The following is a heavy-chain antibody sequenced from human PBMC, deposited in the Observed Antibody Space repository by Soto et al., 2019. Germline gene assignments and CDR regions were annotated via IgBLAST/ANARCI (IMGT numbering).Heavy chain of an antibody. CDR3: ARTTVTASYYYMDV. CDR1: GYTFTNYG. CDR2: ISTYNGNT. Sequence: QVQLVQSGAEVKQPGASVKVSCKASGYTFTNYGFTWVRQAPGQGLEWLGWISTYNGNTKYAQKVHGRLTMTTDTSTSTANMELTSLRSDDTALYYCARTTVTASYYYMDVWGKGSTVTVSS. J-gene: IGHJ6*03. V-gene: IGHV1-18*01. D-gene: IGHD4-17*01.